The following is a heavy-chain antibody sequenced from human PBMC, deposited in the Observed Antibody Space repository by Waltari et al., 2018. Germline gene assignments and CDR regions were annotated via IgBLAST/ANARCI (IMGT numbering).Heavy chain of an antibody. V-gene: IGHV3-23*01. CDR1: GFTFSSYA. CDR3: AKEGLGSREYYDFWSGLGYYYYGMDV. CDR2: ISGRGGST. Sequence: EVQLLESGGGLVQPGGSLRLSCAASGFTFSSYAMSWVRQAPGKGLEWVSAISGRGGSTYYADSVKGRFTISRDNSKNTLYLQMNSLRAEDTAVYYCAKEGLGSREYYDFWSGLGYYYYGMDVWGQGTTVTVSS. D-gene: IGHD3-3*01. J-gene: IGHJ6*02.